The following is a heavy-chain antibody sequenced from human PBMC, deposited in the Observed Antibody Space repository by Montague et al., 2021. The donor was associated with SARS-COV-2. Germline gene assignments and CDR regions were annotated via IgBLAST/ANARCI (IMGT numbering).Heavy chain of an antibody. V-gene: IGHV3-74*01. D-gene: IGHD6-19*01. J-gene: IGHJ4*02. CDR1: GFPFTYYW. CDR2: INNDGSSR. Sequence: SLRLSLSASGFPFTYYWMHWVRQAPGKGLAWVSRINNDGSSRIYADSVKGRFTISRDNAKNTLYLQMNSLRAEDTAVNYFARAPGPPLRDEVSGFDSWGQGTLVTVSS. CDR3: ARAPGPPLRDEVSGFDS.